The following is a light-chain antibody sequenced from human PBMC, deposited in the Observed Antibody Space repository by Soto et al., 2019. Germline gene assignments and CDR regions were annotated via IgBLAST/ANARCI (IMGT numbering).Light chain of an antibody. J-gene: IGKJ5*01. CDR3: QQLKSYPIT. V-gene: IGKV1-9*01. CDR2: GAS. CDR1: QDISSL. Sequence: IQLTQXXXXXXASXXDRVTMXCGASQDISSLLAWYQQKPGKAPKVLIYGASTLEGGVPSRFSGGGSGTEFTLTIDSLQPEDFAAYYCQQLKSYPITFGQGTRLEIK.